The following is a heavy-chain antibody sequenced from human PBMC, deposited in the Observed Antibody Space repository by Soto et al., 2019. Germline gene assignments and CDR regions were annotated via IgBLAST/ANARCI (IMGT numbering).Heavy chain of an antibody. Sequence: SETLSLTCTVSGGSVSSGSYYWSWIRQPPGKGLEWIGYIYYSGSTNYNPSLKSRVTISVDTSKNQFSLKLSSVTAADTAVYYCARTYDGSGPNSGGYGFDIWGQGTMVTVSS. CDR3: ARTYDGSGPNSGGYGFDI. J-gene: IGHJ3*02. CDR1: GGSVSSGSYY. D-gene: IGHD3-22*01. V-gene: IGHV4-61*01. CDR2: IYYSGST.